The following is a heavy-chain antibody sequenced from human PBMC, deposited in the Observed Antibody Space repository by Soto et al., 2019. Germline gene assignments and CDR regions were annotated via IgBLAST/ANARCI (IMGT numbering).Heavy chain of an antibody. D-gene: IGHD1-1*01. CDR3: ARIPTGTGGYFDY. J-gene: IGHJ4*02. CDR2: IYYSGST. Sequence: PSETLSLTCPVSGCSISSYYWSWIRQPPGEGLEWIGYIYYSGSTNYNPSLKSRVTISVDTSKNQFSLKLSSVTAADTAVYYCARIPTGTGGYFDYWGQGTLVTVSS. CDR1: GCSISSYY. V-gene: IGHV4-59*01.